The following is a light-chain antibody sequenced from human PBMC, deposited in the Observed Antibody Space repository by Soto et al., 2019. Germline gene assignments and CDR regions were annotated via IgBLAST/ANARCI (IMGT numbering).Light chain of an antibody. V-gene: IGLV1-47*02. CDR3: ATWDDDLYTPI. CDR1: SSNIEXXX. CDR2: NNN. Sequence: QTVVTQAPSVSGTPGQRVXXXCXGSSSNIEXXXVYWYQQLPGTAPXLLIYNNNQRPSGVPDRFSGSKSGTSASLAITGLRSDDEADYYCATWDDDLYTPIIGGGTKVTVL. J-gene: IGLJ2*01.